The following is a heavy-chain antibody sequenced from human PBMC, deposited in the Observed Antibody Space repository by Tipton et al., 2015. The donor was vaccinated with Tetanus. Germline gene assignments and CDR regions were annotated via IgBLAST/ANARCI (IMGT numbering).Heavy chain of an antibody. D-gene: IGHD6-13*01. CDR2: ISDSGLS. J-gene: IGHJ4*02. Sequence: TLSLTCSVSGASLRSGDYNWSWIRQPPGKGLEWLAYISDSGLSNSNYFLKSRITISRDTSRNQFSLKLTSVTAADTAVYFCAGVTAQRTELYFDHWGQGTLVTVSS. CDR3: AGVTAQRTELYFDH. V-gene: IGHV4-61*08. CDR1: GASLRSGDYN.